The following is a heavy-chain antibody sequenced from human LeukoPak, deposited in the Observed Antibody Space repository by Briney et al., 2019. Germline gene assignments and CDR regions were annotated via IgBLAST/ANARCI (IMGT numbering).Heavy chain of an antibody. CDR1: GGTFSSYA. D-gene: IGHD2-21*01. V-gene: IGHV1-69*06. CDR3: ARDRGLVVVEKWFDP. Sequence: ASVKVSCKASGGTFSSYAISRVRQAPGQGLEWMGGIIPIFGTANYAQKFQGRVTITADKSTSTAYMELSSLRSEDTAVYYCARDRGLVVVEKWFDPWGQGTLVTVSS. CDR2: IIPIFGTA. J-gene: IGHJ5*02.